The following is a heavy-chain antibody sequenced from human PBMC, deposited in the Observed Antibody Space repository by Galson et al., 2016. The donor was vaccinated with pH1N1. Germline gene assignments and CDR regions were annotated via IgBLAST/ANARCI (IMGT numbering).Heavy chain of an antibody. J-gene: IGHJ4*02. CDR2: FDPENGEM. Sequence: SVKVSCKVSGYTLTEASIHWVRQAPGKGLEWMGGFDPENGEMTYAQKFQDKVIMTEDTSTDTVYMELSSLRSEDTAVYYCARDALDYYDSSGYYFDYWGQGTLVTVSS. CDR1: GYTLTEAS. CDR3: ARDALDYYDSSGYYFDY. V-gene: IGHV1-24*01. D-gene: IGHD3-22*01.